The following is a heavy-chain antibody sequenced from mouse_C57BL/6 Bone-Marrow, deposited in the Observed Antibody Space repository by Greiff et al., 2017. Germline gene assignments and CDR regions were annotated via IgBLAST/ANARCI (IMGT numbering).Heavy chain of an antibody. J-gene: IGHJ1*03. V-gene: IGHV5-6*01. CDR2: ISSGGSYT. Sequence: DVQLVESGGDLVKPGGSLKLSCAASGFTFSSYGMSWVRQTPDKRLEWVATISSGGSYTYYPDSVKGRFTISRDNAKNTLYLQMSSLKSEDTAMYYCARLHWYFDVWGTGTTVTVSS. CDR3: ARLHWYFDV. CDR1: GFTFSSYG.